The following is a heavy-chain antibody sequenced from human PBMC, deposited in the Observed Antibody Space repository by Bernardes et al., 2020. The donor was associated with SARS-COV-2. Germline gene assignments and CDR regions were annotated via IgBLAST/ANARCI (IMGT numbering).Heavy chain of an antibody. CDR1: GLTFSGYY. V-gene: IGHV3-11*01. Sequence: GSLRLSCAESGLTFSGYYVSWIRQAPGKGLEWVSYISGSGGSKDYADSVKGRFTISRDNAKNSVFLQMNSLRAEDTAVYYCAREGPSSGKYFDYWGQGTLVTVSS. D-gene: IGHD1-26*01. J-gene: IGHJ4*02. CDR2: ISGSGGSK. CDR3: AREGPSSGKYFDY.